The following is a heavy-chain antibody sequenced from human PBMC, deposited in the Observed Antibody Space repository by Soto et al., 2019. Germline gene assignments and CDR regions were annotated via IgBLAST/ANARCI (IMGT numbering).Heavy chain of an antibody. V-gene: IGHV3-23*01. CDR1: GFTFSSYA. Sequence: EVQLLESGGGLVQPGGSLRLSCAASGFTFSSYAMSWVRQAPGKGLEWVSAISGSGGSTYYADSVKGRFTISRDNSKNTLYLQMNSLRAEDTAVYYCARGRVPSYVWGGGNWFDPWGQGTLVTVSS. CDR2: ISGSGGST. J-gene: IGHJ5*02. D-gene: IGHD2-15*01. CDR3: ARGRVPSYVWGGGNWFDP.